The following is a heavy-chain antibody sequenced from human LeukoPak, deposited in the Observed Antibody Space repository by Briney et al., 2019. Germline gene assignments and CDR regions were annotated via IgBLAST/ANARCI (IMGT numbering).Heavy chain of an antibody. CDR2: ISGISGHI. J-gene: IGHJ4*02. D-gene: IGHD7-27*01. V-gene: IGHV3-21*01. CDR1: GFTFSTYA. CDR3: ARDYLGY. Sequence: PGGSLRVSCAASGFTFSTYAMIWVRQAPGKGLEWVSSISGISGHIHYADSVKGRFTTSRDNAKKSLYLHTNSLRAEETAVYDCARDYLGYWGQGTLVTVSS.